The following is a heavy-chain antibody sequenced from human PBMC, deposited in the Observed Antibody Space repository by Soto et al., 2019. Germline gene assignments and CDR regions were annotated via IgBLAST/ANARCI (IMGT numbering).Heavy chain of an antibody. CDR2: IYYSGST. V-gene: IGHV4-39*01. D-gene: IGHD6-25*01. CDR1: GGSTSSRSYI. Sequence: AKPRSLRWSGSGGSTSSRSYISCCIRQPTRKGLEWIGTIYYSGSTYYNPSLKSRVTISVDTSKNQFSLKLSSVTAADTAVYYFFLFNATATAVIYF. CDR3: FLFNATATAVIYF. J-gene: IGHJ1*01.